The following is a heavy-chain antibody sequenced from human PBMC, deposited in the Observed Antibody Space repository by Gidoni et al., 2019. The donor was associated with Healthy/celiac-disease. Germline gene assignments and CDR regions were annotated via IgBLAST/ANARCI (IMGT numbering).Heavy chain of an antibody. CDR3: ASTHTRIHSPMDV. D-gene: IGHD2-15*01. J-gene: IGHJ6*03. CDR2: ISYDGSNK. Sequence: QVQLVESGGGVVQPGRSLRLSCAASGFTFSSYGMHWVRQAPGKGLEWLAVISYDGSNKYYADSVKGRFTISRDNSKNTLYLQMNSLRAEDTAVYYCASTHTRIHSPMDVWGKGTTVTVSS. CDR1: GFTFSSYG. V-gene: IGHV3-30*03.